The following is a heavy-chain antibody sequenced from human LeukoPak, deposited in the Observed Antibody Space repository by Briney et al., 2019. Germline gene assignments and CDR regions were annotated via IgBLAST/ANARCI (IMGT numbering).Heavy chain of an antibody. CDR1: VFTFSSYA. CDR3: AKDWAGVATILPYYFDY. Sequence: GGSLRLSCAASVFTFSSYAMSCVRQAPGKGLEWVSAISGSGGSTYYADSVKGRFTISRDNSKNTLYLQMNSLRAEDTAVYYCAKDWAGVATILPYYFDYWGQGTLVTVSS. J-gene: IGHJ4*02. V-gene: IGHV3-23*01. D-gene: IGHD5-12*01. CDR2: ISGSGGST.